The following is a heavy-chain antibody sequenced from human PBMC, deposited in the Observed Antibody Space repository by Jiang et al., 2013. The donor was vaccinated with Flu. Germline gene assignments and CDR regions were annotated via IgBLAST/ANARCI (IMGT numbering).Heavy chain of an antibody. V-gene: IGHV3-9*01. CDR2: ISWNSGSI. D-gene: IGHD4-17*01. Sequence: QLLESGGGLVQPGRSLRLSCAASGFTFEDYAMHWVRQAPGKGLEWVSGISWNSGSIGYADSVKGRFTISRDNAKNSLYLQMNSLRAEDTALYYCAKDISEYGDWYYFDYWGQG. J-gene: IGHJ4*02. CDR3: AKDISEYGDWYYFDY. CDR1: GFTFEDYA.